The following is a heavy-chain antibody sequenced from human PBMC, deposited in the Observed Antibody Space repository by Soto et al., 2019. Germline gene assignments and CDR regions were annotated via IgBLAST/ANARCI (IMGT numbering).Heavy chain of an antibody. J-gene: IGHJ6*02. Sequence: GGSLRLSCAASGFTFSSYAMHWVRQAPGKGLEWVAVISYDGSNKYYADSVKGRFTISRDNSKNTLYLQMNSLRAEDTAVYYCARSDYYGSGSLNPDYYYGMDVWGQGTTVTVSS. D-gene: IGHD3-10*01. CDR3: ARSDYYGSGSLNPDYYYGMDV. CDR2: ISYDGSNK. V-gene: IGHV3-30-3*01. CDR1: GFTFSSYA.